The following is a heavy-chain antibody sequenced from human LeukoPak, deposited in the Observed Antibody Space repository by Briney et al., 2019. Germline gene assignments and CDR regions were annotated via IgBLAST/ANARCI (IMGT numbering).Heavy chain of an antibody. D-gene: IGHD3-9*01. CDR3: ARAAYYDILTGYNY. Sequence: SETLSLTCTVSGGSISSYYWSWIRQPPGTGLEWIGYIYYSGSTNYNPSLKSRVTISVDTSKNQFSLKLSSVTAADTAVYYCARAAYYDILTGYNYWGQGTLVTVSS. CDR2: IYYSGST. V-gene: IGHV4-59*01. J-gene: IGHJ4*02. CDR1: GGSISSYY.